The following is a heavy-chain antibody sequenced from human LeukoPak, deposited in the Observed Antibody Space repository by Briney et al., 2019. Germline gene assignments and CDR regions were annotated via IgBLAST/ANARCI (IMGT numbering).Heavy chain of an antibody. Sequence: GGALRLSCAASGFTFSDYYMSWIRQVPGKGLEWGSYISSSGSTIYYADSVKGRFTISRDNAKNSLYLQMNSLRAEDTAVYYCARCYYDSSGYWYFDYWGQGTLVTVSS. CDR2: ISSSGSTI. V-gene: IGHV3-11*01. D-gene: IGHD3-22*01. J-gene: IGHJ4*02. CDR1: GFTFSDYY. CDR3: ARCYYDSSGYWYFDY.